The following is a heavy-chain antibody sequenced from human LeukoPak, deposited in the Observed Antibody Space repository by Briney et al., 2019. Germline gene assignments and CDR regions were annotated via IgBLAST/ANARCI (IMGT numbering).Heavy chain of an antibody. D-gene: IGHD5-18*01. CDR3: AKDHSYGNSYYYYMDV. CDR2: ISFDGSNK. J-gene: IGHJ6*03. Sequence: PGGSLRLSCAASGFTFRSYGIHWVRQAPGKGLEWVALISFDGSNKNYADSVKGRFTISRDNSMNTVFPQMNSLRAEDTAVYYCAKDHSYGNSYYYYMDVWGKGTTVTVSS. CDR1: GFTFRSYG. V-gene: IGHV3-30*18.